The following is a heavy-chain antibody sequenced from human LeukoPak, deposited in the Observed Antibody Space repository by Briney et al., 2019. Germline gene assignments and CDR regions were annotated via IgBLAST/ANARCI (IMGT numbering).Heavy chain of an antibody. Sequence: SETLSLTCTVSGGSISGYYWSWIRQPPGKGREWIGYIYDSGSTNYNPSLKSRVTISVDTSKNQFSLKLSSVTAADTAVYYCARGDIVVVPAAPWSYYYGMDVWGQGTTVPVSS. D-gene: IGHD2-2*01. V-gene: IGHV4-59*01. CDR3: ARGDIVVVPAAPWSYYYGMDV. J-gene: IGHJ6*02. CDR2: IYDSGST. CDR1: GGSISGYY.